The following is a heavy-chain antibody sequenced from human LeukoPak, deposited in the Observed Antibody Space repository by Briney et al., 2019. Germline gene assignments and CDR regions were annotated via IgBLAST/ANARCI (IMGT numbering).Heavy chain of an antibody. V-gene: IGHV4-59*13. CDR3: ARVPAAGTGPDY. CDR1: GGSISNYY. CDR2: IYYSGST. Sequence: SETLSLTCTVSGGSISNYYWTWIRQPPGKGLEGIGYIYYSGSTNFNPSLKSRVTMSVDTSKNQCSLRLSSVTAADTAVYYCARVPAAGTGPDYWGEGTLVTVSS. D-gene: IGHD6-13*01. J-gene: IGHJ4*02.